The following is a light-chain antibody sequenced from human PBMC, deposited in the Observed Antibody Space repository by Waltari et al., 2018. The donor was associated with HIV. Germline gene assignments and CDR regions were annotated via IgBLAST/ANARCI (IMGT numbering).Light chain of an antibody. Sequence: QSALTQPPSASGSPGQSVTISCTGTSSDVGCYNFVSWYQQHPGKAPKLLIFEVTKRPSGVPARVSGSKTGNTASLTVSGHQADDEADYYCSSYAGGNNLVFGGGTKLTVL. CDR1: SSDVGCYNF. CDR2: EVT. J-gene: IGLJ2*01. V-gene: IGLV2-8*01. CDR3: SSYAGGNNLV.